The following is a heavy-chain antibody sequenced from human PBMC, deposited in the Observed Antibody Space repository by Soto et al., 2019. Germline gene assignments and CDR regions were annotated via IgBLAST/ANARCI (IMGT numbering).Heavy chain of an antibody. Sequence: PSETLSLTCTVSGGSVSSGSYYWSWIRQPPGKGLEWIGYIYYSGSTNYNPSLKSRVTISVDTSKNQFSLKLSSVTAADTAVYYCARQGYYANWGHDYWGQGTLVTVSS. V-gene: IGHV4-61*01. CDR3: ARQGYYANWGHDY. D-gene: IGHD7-27*01. CDR2: IYYSGST. J-gene: IGHJ4*02. CDR1: GGSVSSGSYY.